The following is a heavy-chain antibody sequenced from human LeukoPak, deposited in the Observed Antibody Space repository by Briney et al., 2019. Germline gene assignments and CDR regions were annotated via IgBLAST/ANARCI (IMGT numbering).Heavy chain of an antibody. Sequence: GGSLRLSCTASGFTFGDYAMSWVRQAPGKGLEWVGRIKSKTDGGTTDYAAPVKGRFTISRDDSKNTLYLQMNSLKTEDTAVYYCTTSLGVWFGELVIDYWGQGTLVTVSS. D-gene: IGHD3-10*01. CDR3: TTSLGVWFGELVIDY. V-gene: IGHV3-15*01. CDR2: IKSKTDGGTT. J-gene: IGHJ4*02. CDR1: GFTFGDYA.